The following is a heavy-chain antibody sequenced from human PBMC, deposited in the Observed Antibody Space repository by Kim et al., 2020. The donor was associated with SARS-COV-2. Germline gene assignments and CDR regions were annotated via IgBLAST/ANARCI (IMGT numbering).Heavy chain of an antibody. J-gene: IGHJ4*02. V-gene: IGHV1-2*02. CDR3: ARTFSGRVDY. CDR2: ISANSGGT. CDR1: GYTFSDYY. D-gene: IGHD6-19*01. Sequence: ASVKVSCKASGYTFSDYYMHWVRQAPGQGLEWMGWISANSGGTNYAQKFQGRVTMTRDTSISTAYVELSSLTSDDTAVYYCARTFSGRVDYWGQGTLVTV.